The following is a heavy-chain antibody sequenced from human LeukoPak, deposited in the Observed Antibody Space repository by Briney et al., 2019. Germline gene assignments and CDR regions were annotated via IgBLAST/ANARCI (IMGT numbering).Heavy chain of an antibody. CDR1: GFTFSNYG. J-gene: IGHJ4*02. CDR2: ISYDGSNK. Sequence: PGGSLRLSCAASGFTFSNYGMHGVRQAPGKGLEWVAVISYDGSNKYYADSVKGRFTISRDNSKNTLYLQMNSLRVEDTAVYYCAKGSMGRCSGNSCYSVYWGQGTLVTVSS. D-gene: IGHD5-12*01. V-gene: IGHV3-30*18. CDR3: AKGSMGRCSGNSCYSVY.